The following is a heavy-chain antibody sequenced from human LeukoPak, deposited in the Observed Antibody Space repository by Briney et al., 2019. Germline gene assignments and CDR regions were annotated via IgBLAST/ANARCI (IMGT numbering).Heavy chain of an antibody. CDR2: ISSSGSTI. D-gene: IGHD1-26*01. CDR1: GFTFSDYY. CDR3: AKGTGVGVAPGTFDY. V-gene: IGHV3-11*01. Sequence: GGSLRLSCAASGFTFSDYYMSWIRQAPGKGLEWVSYISSSGSTIYYADSVKGRFTISRDNAKNSLYLQMNSLRAEDTAIYYCAKGTGVGVAPGTFDYWGQGTLVTVSS. J-gene: IGHJ4*02.